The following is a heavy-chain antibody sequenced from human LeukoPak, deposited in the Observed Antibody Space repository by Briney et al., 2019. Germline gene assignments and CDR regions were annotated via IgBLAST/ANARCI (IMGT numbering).Heavy chain of an antibody. D-gene: IGHD3-3*01. CDR1: GGSISSRNYY. Sequence: SETLSLTCTVSGGSISSRNYYWGWIRQPPGKGLEWIGSIYYSGNTYYNPSLKSRVTISVDTSKNHFSLNLNSVTAADTAMYYCARHAHYDFVTGLFDPWGQGTLVTVSS. J-gene: IGHJ5*02. CDR2: IYYSGNT. V-gene: IGHV4-39*01. CDR3: ARHAHYDFVTGLFDP.